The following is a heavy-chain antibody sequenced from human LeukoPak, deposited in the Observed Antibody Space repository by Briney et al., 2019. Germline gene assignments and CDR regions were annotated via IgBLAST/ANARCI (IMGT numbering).Heavy chain of an antibody. V-gene: IGHV4-34*01. CDR1: GFTFSSYG. CDR3: ARGDILTGPLVFDY. CDR2: INHSGST. Sequence: PGGSLRLSRAASGFTFSSYGMHWVRPAPGKGLEWIGEINHSGSTNYNPSLKSRVTISVDTSKNQFSLKLSSVTAADTAVYYCARGDILTGPLVFDYWGQGTLVTVSS. J-gene: IGHJ4*02. D-gene: IGHD3-9*01.